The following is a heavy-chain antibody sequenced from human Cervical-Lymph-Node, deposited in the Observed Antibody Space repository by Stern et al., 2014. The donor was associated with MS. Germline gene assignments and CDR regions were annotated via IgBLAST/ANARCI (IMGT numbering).Heavy chain of an antibody. CDR1: GFTFTSSA. CDR2: IVVGSGNT. J-gene: IGHJ6*02. CDR3: AAVPDPSLMVRGSIYYYYYGMDV. V-gene: IGHV1-58*02. Sequence: QLVESGPEVKKPGTSVKVSCKASGFTFTSSAMQWVRQARGQRLEWIGWIVVGSGNTNYAQKFQERVTIPRDMSTSTAYMELSSLRSEDTAVYYCAAVPDPSLMVRGSIYYYYYGMDVWGQGTTVTVSS. D-gene: IGHD3-10*01.